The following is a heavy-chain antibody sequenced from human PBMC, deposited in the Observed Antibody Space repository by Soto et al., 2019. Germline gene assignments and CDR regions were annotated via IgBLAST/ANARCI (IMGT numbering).Heavy chain of an antibody. D-gene: IGHD6-13*01. CDR1: GGSINSAGHS. CDR3: ARNFDIAATGTAFDS. V-gene: IGHV4-30-2*06. CDR2: SYHSGSS. J-gene: IGHJ4*02. Sequence: PSETLSLTCTVSGGSINSAGHSWGWVRQSPGKGLEWIGYSYHSGSSYYNPSLQSRVTISVDRSKAQFSLRLDSVTAADTAVYYCARNFDIAATGTAFDSWGRGVLVTVSS.